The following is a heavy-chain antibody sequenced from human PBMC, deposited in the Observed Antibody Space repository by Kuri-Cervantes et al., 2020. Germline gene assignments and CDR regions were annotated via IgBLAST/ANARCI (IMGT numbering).Heavy chain of an antibody. V-gene: IGHV4-39*07. CDR2: IYTTGST. D-gene: IGHD3-22*01. J-gene: IGHJ4*02. CDR3: ASEYYYDSSGYY. Sequence: SETLSLTCTVSGGSISSSSYYWGWIRQPPGKGLEWIGRIYTTGSTNYNPSLKSRVTISVDTSKNQFSLKLSSVTAADTAVYYCASEYYYDSSGYYLGQGTLVTVSS. CDR1: GGSISSSSYY.